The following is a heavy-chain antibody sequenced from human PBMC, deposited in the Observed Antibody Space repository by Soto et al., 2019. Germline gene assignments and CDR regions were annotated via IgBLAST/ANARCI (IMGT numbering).Heavy chain of an antibody. J-gene: IGHJ4*02. V-gene: IGHV5-51*01. CDR3: ARQGAEMATITGFDY. CDR2: IYPGDSDT. CDR1: GYSFTSYW. D-gene: IGHD5-12*01. Sequence: PGESLKISCKGFGYSFTSYWIGGVRQMPGKGLEWMGIIYPGDSDTRYSPSFQGQVTISADKSIRTAYLQWSSLKASDTAMHYCARQGAEMATITGFDYWGQGTLVTVSS.